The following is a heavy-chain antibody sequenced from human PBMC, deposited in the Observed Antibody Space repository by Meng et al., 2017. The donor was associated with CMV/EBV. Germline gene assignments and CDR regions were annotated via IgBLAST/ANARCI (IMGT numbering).Heavy chain of an antibody. V-gene: IGHV1-24*01. CDR1: GYTLTELS. CDR3: AREITPRYDFWSGYLSDWFDP. D-gene: IGHD3-3*01. J-gene: IGHJ5*02. Sequence: ASVKVSCKVSGYTLTELSRHWVRQAPGKGLEWMGGFDPEDGETIYAQKFQGRVTMTRDTSISTAYMELSRLRSDDTAVYYCAREITPRYDFWSGYLSDWFDPWGQGTLVTVSS. CDR2: FDPEDGET.